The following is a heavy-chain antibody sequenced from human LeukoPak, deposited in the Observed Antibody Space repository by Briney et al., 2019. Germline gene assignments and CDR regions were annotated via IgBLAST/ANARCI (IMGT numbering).Heavy chain of an antibody. J-gene: IGHJ3*02. V-gene: IGHV3-23*01. CDR3: AKESTQRVMVDAFDI. Sequence: PGGSLRLSCAASGFTFSSYAITWVRQAPGKGLEWVSSIRSTGDSTFYADSVKGRFTISRDNSKNTLYLQMNSLRAEDTAVYYCAKESTQRVMVDAFDIWGQGTMVTVSS. CDR1: GFTFSSYA. CDR2: IRSTGDST. D-gene: IGHD3-10*01.